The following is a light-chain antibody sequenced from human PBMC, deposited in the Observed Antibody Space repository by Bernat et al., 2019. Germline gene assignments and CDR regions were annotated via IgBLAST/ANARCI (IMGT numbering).Light chain of an antibody. J-gene: IGKJ4*01. CDR2: DAS. V-gene: IGKV3-11*02. CDR1: QSVGNF. CDR3: QVRRSWPV. Sequence: EIVLTQSPVTLSLSPGERATLSCKASQSVGNFLAWYQQKPGQSPRLLIYDASNRATGVPDRFSGSGSVRHFTLTVSSLEPEDVAIYYCQVRRSWPVFGGGTRVEI.